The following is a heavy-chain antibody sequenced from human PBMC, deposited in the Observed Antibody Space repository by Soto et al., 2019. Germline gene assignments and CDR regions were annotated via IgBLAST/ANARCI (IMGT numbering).Heavy chain of an antibody. Sequence: QVQLVESGGGVVQPGRSLRLSCAASGFTFSSYGMHWVRQAPGKGLEWVAVISYDGSNKYYADSVKGRFTISRDNSKNTLYLQMNSLRAEDTAVYYCAKDRLKLRFLEWFSPDPWGQGTLVTVSS. CDR3: AKDRLKLRFLEWFSPDP. CDR1: GFTFSSYG. CDR2: ISYDGSNK. D-gene: IGHD3-3*01. V-gene: IGHV3-30*18. J-gene: IGHJ5*02.